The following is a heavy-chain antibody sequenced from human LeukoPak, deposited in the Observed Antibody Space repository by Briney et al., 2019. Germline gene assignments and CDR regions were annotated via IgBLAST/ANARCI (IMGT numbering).Heavy chain of an antibody. V-gene: IGHV1-69*01. D-gene: IGHD4-17*01. Sequence: ASVKVSCKASGGTFSSYAISWVRQAPGQGLEWMGGIIPIFGTANYAQKFQGRVTITADESTSTAYMELSSLRSEDTAVYYCARVPYRDYDRTLDYWGQGTLVTVSS. CDR1: GGTFSSYA. J-gene: IGHJ4*02. CDR3: ARVPYRDYDRTLDY. CDR2: IIPIFGTA.